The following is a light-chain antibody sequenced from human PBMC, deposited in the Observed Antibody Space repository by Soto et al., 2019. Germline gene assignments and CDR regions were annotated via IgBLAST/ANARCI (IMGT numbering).Light chain of an antibody. V-gene: IGKV1-5*03. CDR3: QQYNSSPLT. J-gene: IGKJ4*01. CDR2: KAS. CDR1: QSIGAS. Sequence: DIQMTQSPSTLYASVGDRVTITCRASQSIGASLAWFQQKPGKAPNLLIYKASSLESGVPSRFSGSGSGTEFNLTISTLQPDDFATDYCQQYNSSPLTFGGGTKVEIK.